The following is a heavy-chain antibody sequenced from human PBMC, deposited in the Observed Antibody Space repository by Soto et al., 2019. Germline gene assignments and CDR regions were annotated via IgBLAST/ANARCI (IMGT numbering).Heavy chain of an antibody. V-gene: IGHV1-69*01. CDR1: GGTFSSYA. J-gene: IGHJ6*02. CDR3: ARGCSGGSCYSYYGMDV. CDR2: IIPIFGTA. Sequence: QVQLVQSGAEVKKPGSSVKVSCKASGGTFSSYAISWVRQAPGQGLEWMGGIIPIFGTANYAQKFQGRVTITADESTSTAYMGLSSLRSEDTAVYYCARGCSGGSCYSYYGMDVWGQGTTVTVSS. D-gene: IGHD2-15*01.